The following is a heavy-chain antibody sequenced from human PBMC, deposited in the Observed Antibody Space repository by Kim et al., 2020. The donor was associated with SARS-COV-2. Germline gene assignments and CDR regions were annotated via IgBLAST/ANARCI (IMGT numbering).Heavy chain of an antibody. CDR3: AKWLAARPTRRGSGRFDY. CDR2: ISGSGGST. Sequence: GGSLRLSCAASGFTFSSYAMSWVRQAPGKGLEWVSAISGSGGSTYYADSVKGRFTISRDNSKNTLYLQMNSLRAEDTAVYYCAKWLAARPTRRGSGRFDYWGQGTLVTVSS. CDR1: GFTFSSYA. J-gene: IGHJ4*02. V-gene: IGHV3-23*01. D-gene: IGHD6-6*01.